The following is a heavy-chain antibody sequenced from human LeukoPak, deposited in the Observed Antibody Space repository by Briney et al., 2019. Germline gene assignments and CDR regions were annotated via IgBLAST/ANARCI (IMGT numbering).Heavy chain of an antibody. CDR1: GFTFSSYA. CDR3: AREGQLWTLDY. V-gene: IGHV3-30-3*01. Sequence: GGSLRLSCAASGFTFSSYAMHWVRQAPGKGLEWVAVISYDGSNKYYADSVKGRFTISRDNSKNTLYLQMNSLRAEDTAVYYCAREGQLWTLDYWGQGTLVTVSS. D-gene: IGHD5-18*01. CDR2: ISYDGSNK. J-gene: IGHJ4*02.